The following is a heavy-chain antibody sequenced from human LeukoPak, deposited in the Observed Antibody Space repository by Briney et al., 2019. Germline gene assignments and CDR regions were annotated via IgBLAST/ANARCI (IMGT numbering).Heavy chain of an antibody. V-gene: IGHV3-33*01. CDR2: IWFDGSNE. J-gene: IGHJ4*02. Sequence: GGSLRLSCAASGFIFSNYGMHWVRQAPGKGLEWVAVIWFDGSNEDYADSVKGRFTISKDNSKNTLFLQMNRVRAEVTVVYYCAMFVPFELGFDYWGQGPLVTVSS. D-gene: IGHD3/OR15-3a*01. CDR3: AMFVPFELGFDY. CDR1: GFIFSNYG.